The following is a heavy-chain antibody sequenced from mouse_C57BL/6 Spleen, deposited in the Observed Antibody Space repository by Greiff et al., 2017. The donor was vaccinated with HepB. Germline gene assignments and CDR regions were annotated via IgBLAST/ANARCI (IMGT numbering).Heavy chain of an antibody. Sequence: VQLQQPGAELVRPGTSVKLSCKASGYTFTSYWMHWVKQRPGQGLEWIGVIDPSDSYTNYNQKFKGKATLTVDTSSSTAYMQLSSLTSEDSAVYYCARKENYDYDGGHWYFDVRGTGTTDTVSS. CDR2: IDPSDSYT. CDR3: ARKENYDYDGGHWYFDV. V-gene: IGHV1-59*01. D-gene: IGHD2-4*01. J-gene: IGHJ1*03. CDR1: GYTFTSYW.